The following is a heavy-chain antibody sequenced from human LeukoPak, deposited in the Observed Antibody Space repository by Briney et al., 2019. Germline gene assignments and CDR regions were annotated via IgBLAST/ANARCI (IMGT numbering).Heavy chain of an antibody. J-gene: IGHJ6*04. CDR3: AREGSFLGYGADV. V-gene: IGHV3-74*01. CDR2: INSDGSST. Sequence: QPGGSLRLSCAGSGFTFSNYWMHWVRQAPGKGLVWVSRINSDGSSTSYADSVKGRFTISRDNAKNTLYLQMNSLRAEDTAVYYCAREGSFLGYGADVWGKGTTVTVSS. CDR1: GFTFSNYW. D-gene: IGHD1-26*01.